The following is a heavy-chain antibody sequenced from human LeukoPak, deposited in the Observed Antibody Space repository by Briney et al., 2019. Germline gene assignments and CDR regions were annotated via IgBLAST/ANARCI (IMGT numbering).Heavy chain of an antibody. V-gene: IGHV3-30*02. CDR3: ASRGLSYGDYAFDY. Sequence: PGXSLRLSCAASGFTFSRHGMHWVRQAPGKGLEWVAFIRYDGSDKYYADSVKGRFTIYRDNAKNSLYLQMNSLRAEDTAVYYCASRGLSYGDYAFDYWGQGTLVTVSS. D-gene: IGHD4-17*01. CDR1: GFTFSRHG. CDR2: IRYDGSDK. J-gene: IGHJ4*02.